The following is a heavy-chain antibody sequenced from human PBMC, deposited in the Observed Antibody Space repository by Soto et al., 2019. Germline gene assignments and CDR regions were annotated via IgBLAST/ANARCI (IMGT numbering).Heavy chain of an antibody. CDR1: GGTFSSYA. CDR2: IIPIFGTA. CDR3: ARDRVMITFGGVIVPGY. D-gene: IGHD3-16*02. Sequence: SVKVSCKASGGTFSSYAISWVRQAPGQGLEWMGGIIPIFGTANYAQKFQGRVTITADESTSTAYMELRSLRSDDTAVYYCARDRVMITFGGVIVPGYWGQGTLVTVSS. V-gene: IGHV1-69*13. J-gene: IGHJ4*02.